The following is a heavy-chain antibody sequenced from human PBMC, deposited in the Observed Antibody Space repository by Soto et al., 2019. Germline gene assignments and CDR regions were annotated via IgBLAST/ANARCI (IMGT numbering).Heavy chain of an antibody. V-gene: IGHV4-30-2*01. CDR2: IYHSGST. Sequence: QLQLQESGSGLVKPSQTLSLTCAVSGGSISSGGYSWSWIRQPPGKGLEWIGYIYHSGSTYYNPSLKSRVPMSVDSSKNQFSLKLSSVTAADTAVYYCARRRGFPSYYGLDVWGQGTTVTVSS. CDR1: GGSISSGGYS. D-gene: IGHD5-12*01. CDR3: ARRRGFPSYYGLDV. J-gene: IGHJ6*02.